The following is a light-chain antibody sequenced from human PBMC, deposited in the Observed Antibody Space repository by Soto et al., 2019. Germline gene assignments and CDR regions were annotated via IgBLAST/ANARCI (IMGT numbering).Light chain of an antibody. CDR3: QQYVSSPQT. Sequence: EIVLTQSPGTLSLSPGERSPISCRASQSVSSSYLAWYQQKPGQDPGLIIYGASNRATGIPDRFSRSGSGTDFTLTISRLEPEELAMYFCQQYVSSPQTVGQGTTVELK. V-gene: IGKV3-20*01. CDR2: GAS. J-gene: IGKJ1*01. CDR1: QSVSSSY.